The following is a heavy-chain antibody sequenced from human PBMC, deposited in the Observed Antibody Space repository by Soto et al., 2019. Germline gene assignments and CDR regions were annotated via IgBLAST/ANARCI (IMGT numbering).Heavy chain of an antibody. J-gene: IGHJ6*02. CDR1: GFSITNNY. Sequence: EVQLVESGGDLIQPGGSLRLSCAASGFSITNNYMTWVRQAPGKGLEWVSLIDSGGDTYYADSVKGRFTLSRDISKNILYLQMNSLRAEDTAGYNCARGGSLYYYYGIDVWGQGTTVTVSS. V-gene: IGHV3-53*01. CDR3: ARGGSLYYYYGIDV. D-gene: IGHD3-16*01. CDR2: IDSGGDT.